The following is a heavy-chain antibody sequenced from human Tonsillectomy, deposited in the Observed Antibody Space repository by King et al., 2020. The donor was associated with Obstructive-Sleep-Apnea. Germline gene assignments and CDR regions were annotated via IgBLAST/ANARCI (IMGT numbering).Heavy chain of an antibody. CDR2: IYYSGST. CDR1: GGSISSGRYY. CDR3: ARCGGSYNRFDY. D-gene: IGHD1-26*01. Sequence: VQLQESGPGLVKPSQTLSLTCTVSGGSISSGRYYWSWIRQHPGKGLEWIGYIYYSGSTYYNPSLKSRVTISVDTSKNQFSLKLSSVTAADTAVYYCARCGGSYNRFDYWGQGTLVTVSS. J-gene: IGHJ4*02. V-gene: IGHV4-31*03.